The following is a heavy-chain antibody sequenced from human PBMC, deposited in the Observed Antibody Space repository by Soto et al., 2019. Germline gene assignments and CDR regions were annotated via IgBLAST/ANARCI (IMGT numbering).Heavy chain of an antibody. V-gene: IGHV4-31*03. J-gene: IGHJ4*01. CDR1: GGSISSGGYY. Sequence: PSETLSLTCTVSGGSISSGGYYWSWIRQHPGKGLEWIGYIYYSGSTYYNPSLKSRVTISVDTSKNQFSLKLSSVTAADTAVYYCARGDYDFSLDYWGHGTLVTVSS. CDR2: IYYSGST. D-gene: IGHD3-3*01. CDR3: ARGDYDFSLDY.